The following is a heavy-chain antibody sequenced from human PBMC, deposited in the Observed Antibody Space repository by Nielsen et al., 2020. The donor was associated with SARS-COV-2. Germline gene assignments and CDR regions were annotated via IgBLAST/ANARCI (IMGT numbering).Heavy chain of an antibody. Sequence: GESLKISCAATGFMFSSYAMHWVRQGPGKGLVWVSRINRDGSVTNYADSVKGRFTISRDNGGNTLYLQVNSLRAEDTAVYYCVREGDGYHSYYYGLDVWGRGTTVTVSS. J-gene: IGHJ6*02. CDR1: GFMFSSYA. CDR2: INRDGSVT. V-gene: IGHV3-74*01. D-gene: IGHD5-24*01. CDR3: VREGDGYHSYYYGLDV.